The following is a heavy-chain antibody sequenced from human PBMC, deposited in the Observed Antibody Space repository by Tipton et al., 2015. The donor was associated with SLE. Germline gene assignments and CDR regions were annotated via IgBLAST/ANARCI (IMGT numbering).Heavy chain of an antibody. CDR2: ISWNSGSI. Sequence: SLRLSCAASGFTFDDYAVHWVRQAPGKGLEWVSGISWNSGSIGYADSVKGRFTISRDNAKNSLYLQMNSLRAEDTALYYCAKDIAHGDAFDIWGQGTMVTVSS. V-gene: IGHV3-9*01. CDR1: GFTFDDYA. J-gene: IGHJ3*02. CDR3: AKDIAHGDAFDI.